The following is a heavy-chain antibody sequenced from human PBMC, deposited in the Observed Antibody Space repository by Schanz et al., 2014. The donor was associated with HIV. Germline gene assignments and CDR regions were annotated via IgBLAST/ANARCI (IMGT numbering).Heavy chain of an antibody. J-gene: IGHJ6*02. V-gene: IGHV3-23*04. CDR2: ISGGSGST. CDR1: GFTLRSYG. D-gene: IGHD1-20*01. Sequence: VQLVESGGGVVQPGRSLRLSCAASGFTLRSYGMHWVRQAPGKGLEWVSSISGGSGSTFYADSVKGRFTISRVNSKNTLYLQMNSLRAEDTAIYYCAKTSITLGMDVWGQGTTVTVSS. CDR3: AKTSITLGMDV.